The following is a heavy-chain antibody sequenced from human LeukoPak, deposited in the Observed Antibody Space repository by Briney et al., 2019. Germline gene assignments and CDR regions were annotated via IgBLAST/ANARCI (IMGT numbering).Heavy chain of an antibody. CDR2: ISDDGTRQ. CDR3: VREQPGDGWSGFDY. D-gene: IGHD6-19*01. V-gene: IGHV3-30*15. Sequence: AGSLRLYCAASGFTFRSYALHWVRQAPGKGLEWVAVISDDGTRQHYADFLGGRFTISRDNSKNTVSLQMSSLTSEDTAVYFCVREQPGDGWSGFDYWGPGNLVTVSS. J-gene: IGHJ4*02. CDR1: GFTFRSYA.